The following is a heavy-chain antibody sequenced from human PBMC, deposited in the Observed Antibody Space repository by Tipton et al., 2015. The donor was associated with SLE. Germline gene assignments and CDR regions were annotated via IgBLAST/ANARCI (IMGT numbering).Heavy chain of an antibody. CDR1: GGSFSGYY. V-gene: IGHV4-34*01. CDR3: ARGIMGDHGY. J-gene: IGHJ4*02. Sequence: TLSLTCAVYGGSFSGYYWSWIRQPPGKGLEWIEEINHSGSTNYNPSLKSRVTISVDTSKNQFSLKLSSVTAADTAVYYCARGIMGDHGYWGQGTLVTVSS. D-gene: IGHD3-16*01. CDR2: INHSGST.